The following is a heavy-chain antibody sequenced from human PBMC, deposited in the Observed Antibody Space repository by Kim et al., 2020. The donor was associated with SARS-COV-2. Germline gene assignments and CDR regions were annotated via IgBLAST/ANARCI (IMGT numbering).Heavy chain of an antibody. Sequence: YATPVKGRSTISRDNSKNTLYLQMNGLRAEDTAVYYCARTLVLSGYYGMDVWGQGTTVTVSS. V-gene: IGHV3-33*01. CDR3: ARTLVLSGYYGMDV. J-gene: IGHJ6*02. D-gene: IGHD6-13*01.